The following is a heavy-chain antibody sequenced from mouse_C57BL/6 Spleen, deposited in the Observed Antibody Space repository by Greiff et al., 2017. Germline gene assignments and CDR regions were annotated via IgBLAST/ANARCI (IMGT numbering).Heavy chain of an antibody. CDR2: IYPGDGDT. CDR3: ARESSGYYFDY. CDR1: GYAFSSYW. V-gene: IGHV1-80*01. J-gene: IGHJ2*01. Sequence: ESGAELVKPGASVKISCKASGYAFSSYWMNWVKQRPGKGLEWIGQIYPGDGDTNYNGKFKGKATLTADKSSSTAYMQLSSLTSEDSAVYFCARESSGYYFDYWGQGTTLTVSS. D-gene: IGHD3-2*02.